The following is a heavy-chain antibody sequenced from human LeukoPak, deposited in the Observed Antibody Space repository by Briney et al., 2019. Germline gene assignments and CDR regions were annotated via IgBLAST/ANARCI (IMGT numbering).Heavy chain of an antibody. J-gene: IGHJ4*01. CDR2: IWSDATNR. CDR1: GFIFSHYG. CDR3: XXXXXXGXDYSXSLQY. D-gene: IGHD4-11*01. Sequence: PGGSLRLSCAASGFIFSHYGMHWVRQAPGKGLEWVAVIWSDATNRFYAASVKGRFTISRDNSQNTLFLQMDTLRAEDTAIYYXXXXXXXGXDYSXSLQYWGHGTLVTVSS. V-gene: IGHV3-33*01.